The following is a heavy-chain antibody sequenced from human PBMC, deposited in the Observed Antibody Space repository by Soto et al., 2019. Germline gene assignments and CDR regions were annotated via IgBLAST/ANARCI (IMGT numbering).Heavy chain of an antibody. CDR2: IAGVDI. Sequence: PRGSLRLSCSGNGLTRSTYAMSWFRQAPGKGLEWVSTIAGVDIFYADSVQGRFTISIDNSKNLLFLQMNSLTADDTATYYCAKDHFKGNGIYDGFDVWGQGTTVTVSS. CDR1: GLTRSTYA. V-gene: IGHV3-23*01. D-gene: IGHD1-20*01. J-gene: IGHJ3*01. CDR3: AKDHFKGNGIYDGFDV.